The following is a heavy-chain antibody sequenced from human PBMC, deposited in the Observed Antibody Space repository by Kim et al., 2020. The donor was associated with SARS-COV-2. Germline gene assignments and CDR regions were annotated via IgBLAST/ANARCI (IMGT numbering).Heavy chain of an antibody. J-gene: IGHJ4*02. Sequence: SYAQKFQGRVTMTRDTSTSTVYMELSSLRSEDTAVYYCARVGGGTDPFDYWGQGTLVTVSS. V-gene: IGHV1-46*01. CDR3: ARVGGGTDPFDY. D-gene: IGHD2-8*02.